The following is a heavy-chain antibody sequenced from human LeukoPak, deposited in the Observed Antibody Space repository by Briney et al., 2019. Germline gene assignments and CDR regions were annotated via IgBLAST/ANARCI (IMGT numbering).Heavy chain of an antibody. V-gene: IGHV3-15*01. D-gene: IGHD3-9*01. Sequence: GGSLRLSCAASGFTFSNAWMSWVRQAPGKGLEWVGRIKSKTDGGTTDYAAPVKGRFTISRDDSKNTLSLQMSSLKTEDTAVYYCITYSLTVTLGDIPWGQGTLVTVSS. J-gene: IGHJ5*02. CDR1: GFTFSNAW. CDR2: IKSKTDGGTT. CDR3: ITYSLTVTLGDIP.